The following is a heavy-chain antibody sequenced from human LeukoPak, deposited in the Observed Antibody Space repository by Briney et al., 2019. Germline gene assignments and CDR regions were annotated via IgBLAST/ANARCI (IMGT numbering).Heavy chain of an antibody. D-gene: IGHD3-10*01. V-gene: IGHV3-21*01. Sequence: PGGSLRLSCAASGFSFSSYTMSWVRQAPGQGLEWVSSISGSRGYKYYADSLQGRFTISRDNAKNSLSLLMNSLRAEDTAVYFCAKDVLTEVRRGFDSWGQGTLVTVSS. CDR2: ISGSRGYK. J-gene: IGHJ4*02. CDR1: GFSFSSYT. CDR3: AKDVLTEVRRGFDS.